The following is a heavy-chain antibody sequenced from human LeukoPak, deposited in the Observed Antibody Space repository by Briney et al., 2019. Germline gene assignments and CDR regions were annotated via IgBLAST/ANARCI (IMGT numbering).Heavy chain of an antibody. CDR3: ARDKYSSSWYFDYLGHWFDP. D-gene: IGHD6-13*01. J-gene: IGHJ5*02. CDR2: INPSGGST. CDR1: GYTFTSYY. Sequence: RASVKVSCKASGYTFTSYYMHWVRQAPGQGLEWMGIINPSGGSTSYAQKFQGRVTMTRDTSTSTVYMELSSLRSEDTAVYYCARDKYSSSWYFDYLGHWFDPWGQGTLVTVSS. V-gene: IGHV1-46*01.